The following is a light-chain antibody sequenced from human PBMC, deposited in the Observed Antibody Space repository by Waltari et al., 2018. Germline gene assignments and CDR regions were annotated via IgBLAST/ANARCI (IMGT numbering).Light chain of an antibody. Sequence: QSALTQPRAVSGSLGQSVTSSCTGAGSDVGRYNYVSWYQQLPGNAPKLMIYDVTTRPSGVPDRFSGSKSGNTASLTISGLQADDEADYYCCSYAGTYTVILFGGGTRLTVL. J-gene: IGLJ2*01. CDR2: DVT. CDR1: GSDVGRYNY. V-gene: IGLV2-11*01. CDR3: CSYAGTYTVIL.